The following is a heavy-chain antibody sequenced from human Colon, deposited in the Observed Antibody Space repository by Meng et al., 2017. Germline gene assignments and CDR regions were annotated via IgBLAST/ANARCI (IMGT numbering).Heavy chain of an antibody. CDR3: ARVEVGITSGDY. CDR1: GYTFTNHG. J-gene: IGHJ4*02. Sequence: AQLGQSGGEVKKPGASLTVSCKASGYTFTNHGITWVRQAPGQGLEWMGWISAYNGNTNYAQTLQGRLTMTTDTSTSTAYMELRSLRSDDTAVYYCARVEVGITSGDYWGQGTLVTVSS. V-gene: IGHV1-18*01. CDR2: ISAYNGNT. D-gene: IGHD1-26*01.